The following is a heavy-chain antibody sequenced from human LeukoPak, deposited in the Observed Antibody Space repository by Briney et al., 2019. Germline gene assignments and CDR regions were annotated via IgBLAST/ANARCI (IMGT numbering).Heavy chain of an antibody. CDR3: ARDLLYYYDSSGDAFDI. V-gene: IGHV4-30-4*08. D-gene: IGHD3-22*01. J-gene: IGHJ3*02. Sequence: SQTLSLTCTVSGGSISSGDYYWSWIRQPPGKGLEAIGYIYYSGSTYYNPSLKSRVTISVDTSKNQFSLKLSSVTAADTAVYYCARDLLYYYDSSGDAFDIWGQGTMVTVSS. CDR1: GGSISSGDYY. CDR2: IYYSGST.